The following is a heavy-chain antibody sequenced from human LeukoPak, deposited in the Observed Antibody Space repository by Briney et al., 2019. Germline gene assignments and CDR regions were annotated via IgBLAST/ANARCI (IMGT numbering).Heavy chain of an antibody. CDR3: ARVLEQQLVRRIYYYYYMDV. V-gene: IGHV4-34*01. Sequence: NPSETLSLTCAVYGGSFSGYYWSWIRQSPGKGLEWIGDINHSGSTNFNPSLKSRVTISVDTSKNQFSLKLSSVTAADTAVYYCARVLEQQLVRRIYYYYYMDVWGKGTTVTVSS. CDR1: GGSFSGYY. CDR2: INHSGST. D-gene: IGHD6-13*01. J-gene: IGHJ6*03.